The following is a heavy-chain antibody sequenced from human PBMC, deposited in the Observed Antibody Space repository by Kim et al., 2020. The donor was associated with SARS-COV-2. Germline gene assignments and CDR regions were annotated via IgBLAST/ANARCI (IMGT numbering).Heavy chain of an antibody. D-gene: IGHD3-10*02. CDR3: ARDVPGMDV. V-gene: IGHV1-18*01. CDR2: GNK. J-gene: IGHJ6*02. Sequence: GNKNHAQKLQGRVTMTTDTSTSTAYMELRSLRSDDTAVYYCARDVPGMDVWGQGTTVTVSS.